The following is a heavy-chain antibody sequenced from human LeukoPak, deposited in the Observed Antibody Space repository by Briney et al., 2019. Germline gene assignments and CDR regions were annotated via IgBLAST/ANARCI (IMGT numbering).Heavy chain of an antibody. D-gene: IGHD3-16*02. CDR3: ARDSMLSGRDY. V-gene: IGHV4-34*01. CDR1: GGSLSGYY. Sequence: SETLSLTCAVYGGSLSGYYWSWIRQPPGKGLEWMGEINHSGSTNYNPSLKSRVTISVDTSKNQFSLKLSSVTAADTAVYYCARDSMLSGRDYWGQGTLVTVSS. CDR2: INHSGST. J-gene: IGHJ4*02.